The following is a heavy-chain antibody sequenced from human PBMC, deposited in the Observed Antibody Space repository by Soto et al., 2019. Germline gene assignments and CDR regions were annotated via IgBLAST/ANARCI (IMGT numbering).Heavy chain of an antibody. D-gene: IGHD3-16*01. CDR1: GFTVSNNY. J-gene: IGHJ4*02. CDR3: AAQRGGGGY. V-gene: IGHV3-53*01. Sequence: EVQLVESGGGLIQPGGSLRLSCAVSGFTVSNNYMSWVRQAPGKGLEGVSVIYSGGYTAYGDSVKGRFTISRDNSKNTQHLQINALWPDSRAVYSDAAQRGGGGYWGQGTLVTVSS. CDR2: IYSGGYT.